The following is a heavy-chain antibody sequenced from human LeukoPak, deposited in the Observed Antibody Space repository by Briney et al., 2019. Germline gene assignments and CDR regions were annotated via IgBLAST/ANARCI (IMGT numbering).Heavy chain of an antibody. V-gene: IGHV4-39*01. CDR2: IYYSGST. CDR3: AHFKGGSFDF. D-gene: IGHD1-26*01. J-gene: IGHJ3*01. Sequence: SETLSLTCTVSGGSISSSSYYWGWIRQPPGKGLEWIGSIYYSGSTYYNPSLKSRVTISVDTSKNQFSLKLSSVTAADTAVYYCAHFKGGSFDFWGQGTMVTVSS. CDR1: GGSISSSSYY.